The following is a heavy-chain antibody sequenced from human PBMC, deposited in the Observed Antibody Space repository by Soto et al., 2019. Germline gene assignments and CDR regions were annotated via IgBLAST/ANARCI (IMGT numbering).Heavy chain of an antibody. D-gene: IGHD2-8*01. CDR2: IYHSGST. CDR3: ARANRGETGSPLYDY. Sequence: SETLSLTCAVSSGSISSSNWWSWVRQPPGKGLEWIGEIYHSGSTNYNPSLKSRVTISVDKSKNQFSLKLSSVTAADTAVYYCARANRGETGSPLYDYWGQGTLVTVSS. V-gene: IGHV4-4*02. J-gene: IGHJ4*02. CDR1: SGSISSSNW.